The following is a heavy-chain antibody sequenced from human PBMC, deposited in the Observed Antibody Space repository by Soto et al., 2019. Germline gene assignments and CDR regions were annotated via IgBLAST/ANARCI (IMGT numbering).Heavy chain of an antibody. Sequence: QVQLQESGPRLVKPSQTLSLTCTVSNGSISNDKFFWAWVRQRPGKGLEWIGYIYHSGSTYYNPSLTRRRPISVDTSMSQYSLNLTSVTAADTAVYYCARDSPMTSAWRGLDVWGQGTTVTVSS. CDR3: ARDSPMTSAWRGLDV. J-gene: IGHJ6*02. D-gene: IGHD5-12*01. CDR1: NGSISNDKFF. CDR2: IYHSGST. V-gene: IGHV4-31*03.